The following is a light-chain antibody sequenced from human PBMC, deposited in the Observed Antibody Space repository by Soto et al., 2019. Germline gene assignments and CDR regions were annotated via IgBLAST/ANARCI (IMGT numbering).Light chain of an antibody. V-gene: IGKV1-5*03. CDR2: TAS. Sequence: DIPMTQSPSTLSASVGDRVTITCWASQSINGWLAWYQQKPGKAPKLLISTASNLESGVPLRFSASGSGTEFTLTINCLQPDDFATNYCQQYSSSSTFGQGTRVEIK. CDR3: QQYSSSST. CDR1: QSINGW. J-gene: IGKJ1*01.